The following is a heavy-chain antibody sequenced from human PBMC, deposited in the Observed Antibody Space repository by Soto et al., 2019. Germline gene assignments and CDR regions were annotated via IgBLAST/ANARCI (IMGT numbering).Heavy chain of an antibody. CDR2: IHYSGTT. Sequence: PSETLSLTCTVSGGSITNTTYYWGWIRQPPGKGLEWIGTIHYSGTTYYNPSLKSRFTISRDNAKNSLYLQMNSLRAEDTAVYYCARGGYSGYDSDVYDYWGQGTLVTVSS. CDR3: ARGGYSGYDSDVYDY. J-gene: IGHJ4*02. D-gene: IGHD5-12*01. V-gene: IGHV4-39*01. CDR1: GGSITNTTYY.